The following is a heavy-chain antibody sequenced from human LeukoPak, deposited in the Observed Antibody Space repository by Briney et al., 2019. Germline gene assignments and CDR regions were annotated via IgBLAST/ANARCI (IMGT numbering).Heavy chain of an antibody. CDR1: GFTFSSYA. CDR3: ARGRAGQQLVLDY. J-gene: IGHJ4*02. Sequence: PGGSLRLSCAASGFTFSSYAMSCVRQAPGKGREWVSAISGSGGSTYYADSVKGRFTISRDNGKSSLYLQMNSLRAEDTAVYYCARGRAGQQLVLDYWGQGTLVTVSS. V-gene: IGHV3-23*01. CDR2: ISGSGGST. D-gene: IGHD6-6*01.